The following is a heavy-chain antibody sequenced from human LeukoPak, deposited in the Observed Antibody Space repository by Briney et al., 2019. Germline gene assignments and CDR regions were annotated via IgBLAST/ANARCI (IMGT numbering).Heavy chain of an antibody. CDR1: GGSISSYY. CDR3: ARLGGGWPSHGRLFWFDP. D-gene: IGHD6-19*01. Sequence: SETLSLTCTVSGGSISSYYWSWIRQPPGKGLEWIGYIYYSGSTNHNPSLKSRVTISVDTSKNQFSLKLSSVTAADTAVYYCARLGGGWPSHGRLFWFDPWGQGTLVTVSS. J-gene: IGHJ5*02. V-gene: IGHV4-59*01. CDR2: IYYSGST.